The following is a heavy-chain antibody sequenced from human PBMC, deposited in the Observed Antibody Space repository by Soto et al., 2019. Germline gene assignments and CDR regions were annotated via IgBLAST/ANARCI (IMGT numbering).Heavy chain of an antibody. V-gene: IGHV3-7*03. CDR1: GFIFSSYW. J-gene: IGHJ6*02. D-gene: IGHD3-3*01. Sequence: EVQLVESGGGLVLPGGSPRLSCAASGFIFSSYWMTWVRQAPGKGLEWVANIKPDGGDLYYADSVKGRFTISRDNVKNALIQQMNNLRAEDTAVHYCASETLLQSIPIYGYFYYALDVWGQVTTVIVS. CDR2: IKPDGGDL. CDR3: ASETLLQSIPIYGYFYYALDV.